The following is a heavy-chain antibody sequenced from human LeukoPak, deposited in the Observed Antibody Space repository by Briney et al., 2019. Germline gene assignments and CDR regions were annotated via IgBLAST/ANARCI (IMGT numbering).Heavy chain of an antibody. D-gene: IGHD5-18*01. CDR2: IKSKTDGGTT. V-gene: IGHV3-15*01. CDR1: GFTFSNAG. J-gene: IGHJ4*02. Sequence: GGSLRLSCAASGFTFSNAGMSWVRQAPGKGLEWVGRIKSKTDGGTTDYAAPVKGRFTISRDDSKNTLYLQMSSLKTEDTAVYFCAHRDTAMVRVDYWGQGTLVTVSS. CDR3: AHRDTAMVRVDY.